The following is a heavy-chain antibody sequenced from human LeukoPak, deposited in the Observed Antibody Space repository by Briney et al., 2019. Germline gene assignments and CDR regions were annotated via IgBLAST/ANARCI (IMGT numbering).Heavy chain of an antibody. CDR1: GCTFSSYE. CDR2: ISSSGSTI. CDR3: ARMGGDFWSGNQTYYYYGMDV. Sequence: PGGSLRLSCAASGCTFSSYEMNWVRQAPGKGLEWVSYISSSGSTIYYADSVKGRFTISRDNAKNSLYLQMNSLRAEDTAVYYCARMGGDFWSGNQTYYYYGMDVWGQGTTVTVSS. D-gene: IGHD3-3*01. J-gene: IGHJ6*02. V-gene: IGHV3-48*03.